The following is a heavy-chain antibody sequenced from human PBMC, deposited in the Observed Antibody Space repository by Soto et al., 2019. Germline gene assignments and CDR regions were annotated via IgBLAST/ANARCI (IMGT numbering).Heavy chain of an antibody. V-gene: IGHV3-7*01. CDR2: IHPTGNVP. Sequence: VQLVESGGGLVQPRESLILSCTASGLTFSTSWLTWVRQAPGEGLEWVSNIHPTGNVPHYADSVKERFTISTDKAKNSVFLQMSGLRVEDTAVYFCATANMPYAFDMWGQGTMVTVSS. CDR3: ATANMPYAFDM. J-gene: IGHJ3*02. CDR1: GLTFSTSW. D-gene: IGHD2-2*01.